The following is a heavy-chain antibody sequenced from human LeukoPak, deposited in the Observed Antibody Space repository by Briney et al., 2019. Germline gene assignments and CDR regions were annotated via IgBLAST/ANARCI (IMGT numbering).Heavy chain of an antibody. D-gene: IGHD6-13*01. CDR2: IRYDGSNK. V-gene: IGHV3-30*02. CDR3: AKGDSSSWYGGLDY. CDR1: GFTFSSYG. Sequence: GGSLRLSCAASGFTFSSYGMHWVRQAPGKGLEWVAFIRYDGSNKYYADSVKGRFTISRDNAKNSLYLQMNSLRAEDTALYYCAKGDSSSWYGGLDYWGQGTLVTVSS. J-gene: IGHJ4*02.